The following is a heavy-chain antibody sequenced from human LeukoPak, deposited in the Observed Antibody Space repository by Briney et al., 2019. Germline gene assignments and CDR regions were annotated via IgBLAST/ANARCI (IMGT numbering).Heavy chain of an antibody. J-gene: IGHJ5*02. CDR2: INPNSGGT. D-gene: IGHD3-3*01. CDR1: GYTFTGYY. Sequence: ASVKVSCKASGYTFTGYYMHWVRQAPGQGLEWMGWINPNSGGTNYAQKFQGRVTMTRDMSTSTVYMELSSLRSEDTAVYYCARDYDFWSGHPWGQGTLVTVSS. CDR3: ARDYDFWSGHP. V-gene: IGHV1-2*02.